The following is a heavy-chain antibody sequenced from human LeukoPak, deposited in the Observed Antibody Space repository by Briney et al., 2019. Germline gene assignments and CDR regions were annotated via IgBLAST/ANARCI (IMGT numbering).Heavy chain of an antibody. CDR2: IYYSGST. CDR3: ARHVHYDSSGYLIGYFDY. Sequence: SETLSLTCTVSGGSISSSSCYWGWIRQPPGKGLEWIGSIYYSGSTYYNPSLKSRVTISVDTSKNQFSLKLSSVTAADTAVYYCARHVHYDSSGYLIGYFDYWGQGTLVTVSS. V-gene: IGHV4-39*01. CDR1: GGSISSSSCY. J-gene: IGHJ4*02. D-gene: IGHD3-22*01.